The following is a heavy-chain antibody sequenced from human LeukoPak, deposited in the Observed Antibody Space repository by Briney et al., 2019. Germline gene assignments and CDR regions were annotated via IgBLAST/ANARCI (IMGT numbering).Heavy chain of an antibody. J-gene: IGHJ4*02. Sequence: GGSLRLSYAASGFTVSSNYMSWVRQAPGKGLEWVSVIYSGGSTYYADSVKGRFTISRDNSKNTLYLQMNSLRAEDTAVYYCARDMELAAAGREGFDYWGQGTLVTVSS. D-gene: IGHD6-13*01. CDR1: GFTVSSNY. CDR2: IYSGGST. CDR3: ARDMELAAAGREGFDY. V-gene: IGHV3-66*01.